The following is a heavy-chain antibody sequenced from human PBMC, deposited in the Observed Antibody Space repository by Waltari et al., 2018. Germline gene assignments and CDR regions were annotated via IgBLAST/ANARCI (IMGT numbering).Heavy chain of an antibody. CDR2: ISGYNGDA. CDR1: GYIFSNYG. D-gene: IGHD3-16*01. CDR3: ARDDVDSSAFGGF. Sequence: QLVQSGAEVKKPGASVKVSCKGSGYIFSNYGVTWVRQAPGQGLEWMGWISGYNGDAKYEEKFEGRVTMTRDTSTSTAYMEITGLRSDDTAVYFCARDDVDSSAFGGFWGQGTQVTVSS. J-gene: IGHJ4*02. V-gene: IGHV1-18*01.